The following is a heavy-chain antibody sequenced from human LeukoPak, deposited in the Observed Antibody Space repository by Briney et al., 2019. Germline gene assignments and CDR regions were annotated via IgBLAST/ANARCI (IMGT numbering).Heavy chain of an antibody. V-gene: IGHV3-21*01. D-gene: IGHD2-2*01. CDR2: INSSSSYI. CDR3: ARAGPVVPAAIDVWFDP. Sequence: GGSLRLSCTASGFTFSSYAMHWVRQAPGKGLEWVSSINSSSSYIYYADTVKGRFTISRDNGKNSLYLQMNSLRAEDTGVYYCARAGPVVPAAIDVWFDPWGQGTLVTVSS. J-gene: IGHJ5*02. CDR1: GFTFSSYA.